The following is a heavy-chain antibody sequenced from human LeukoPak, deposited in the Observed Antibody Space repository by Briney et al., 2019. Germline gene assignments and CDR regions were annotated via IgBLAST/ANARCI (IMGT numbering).Heavy chain of an antibody. CDR1: GFTFDDYA. Sequence: GGSLRLSCAASGFTFDDYAMHWVWQAPGKGLEWVSGISWNSGSIGYADSVKGRFTISRDNAKNSLYLQMNSLRAEDTALYYCAKSPGVVVTAISPHPFDYWGQGTLVTVSS. V-gene: IGHV3-9*01. D-gene: IGHD2-21*02. J-gene: IGHJ4*02. CDR2: ISWNSGSI. CDR3: AKSPGVVVTAISPHPFDY.